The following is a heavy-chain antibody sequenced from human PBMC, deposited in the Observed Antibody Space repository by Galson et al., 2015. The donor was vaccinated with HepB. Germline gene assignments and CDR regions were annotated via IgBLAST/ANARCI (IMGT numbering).Heavy chain of an antibody. V-gene: IGHV3-21*01. D-gene: IGHD1-26*01. CDR2: ISSSGSYI. CDR3: ARDTNKYSGRYFHSFDI. Sequence: SLRLSCAASEFTFNSHTMNWVRQAPGKGLEWVSSISSSGSYIYYADSVKGRFTISRDYAKKSLYLQMNSLRAEDTAVYYCARDTNKYSGRYFHSFDIWGQGTMVTVSS. J-gene: IGHJ3*02. CDR1: EFTFNSHT.